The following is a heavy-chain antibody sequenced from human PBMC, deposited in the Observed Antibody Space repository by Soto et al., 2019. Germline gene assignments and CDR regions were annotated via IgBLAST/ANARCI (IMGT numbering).Heavy chain of an antibody. J-gene: IGHJ6*02. CDR2: INHSGST. CDR3: ARQTPDYDFWSGSLDGMDV. Sequence: SETLSLTCAVYGGSFSGYYWSWIRQPPGKGLEWIGEINHSGSTNYNPSLKSRVTISVDTSKNQFSLKLSSVTAADTAVYYCARQTPDYDFWSGSLDGMDVWGQGTTVTVSS. CDR1: GGSFSGYY. V-gene: IGHV4-34*01. D-gene: IGHD3-3*01.